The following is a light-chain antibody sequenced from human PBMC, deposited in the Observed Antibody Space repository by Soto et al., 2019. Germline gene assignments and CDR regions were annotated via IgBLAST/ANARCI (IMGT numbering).Light chain of an antibody. V-gene: IGLV7-43*01. CDR3: LLYYGGVHV. CDR2: GTS. CDR1: TGAVTSAYS. J-gene: IGLJ3*02. Sequence: QSVVTQEPSLTVSPGGTVTLTCASSTGAVTSAYSPNWFQQKPGQAPRALIYGTSNPYSWTPARFSGSLLGGKAALTLSGVQPEDEADYYCLLYYGGVHVFGGGTKVTVL.